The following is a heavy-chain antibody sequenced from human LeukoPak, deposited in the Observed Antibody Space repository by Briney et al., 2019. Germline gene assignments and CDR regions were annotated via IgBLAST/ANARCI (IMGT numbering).Heavy chain of an antibody. Sequence: GGSLRLSCAASGFTFSSYAMSWVRQAPGKGLEWVSAISGSGGSTYYADSVKGRFTISRDNSKNTLYLQMNSLRAEDTAVYYCAKDQGVVTAKGGDYWGQGTLVTVSS. D-gene: IGHD2-21*02. V-gene: IGHV3-23*01. CDR3: AKDQGVVTAKGGDY. CDR1: GFTFSSYA. CDR2: ISGSGGST. J-gene: IGHJ4*02.